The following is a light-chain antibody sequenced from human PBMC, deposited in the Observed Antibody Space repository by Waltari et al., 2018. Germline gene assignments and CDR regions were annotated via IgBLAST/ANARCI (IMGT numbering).Light chain of an antibody. CDR2: MAS. CDR1: QSISNW. CDR3: QQYNTYPFT. Sequence: TCRASQSISNWLAWYQQIPGKAPKLLIYMASSLETGVPSRFRGSGSGTEFTLTISSLQPGDFATYYCQQYNTYPFTFGLGTKLESK. J-gene: IGKJ2*01. V-gene: IGKV1-5*03.